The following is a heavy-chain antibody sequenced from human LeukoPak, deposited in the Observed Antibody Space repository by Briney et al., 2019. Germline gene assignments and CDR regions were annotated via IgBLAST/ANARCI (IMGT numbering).Heavy chain of an antibody. Sequence: ASVKVSCKASGYTFTSYDINWVRQATGQGLEWMGWMNPNSGNTGYAQKFQGRVTMTRNTSISTAYMELRNLRSDDTAVYYCARDWGSERIIADYWGQGTLVTVSS. CDR1: GYTFTSYD. CDR3: ARDWGSERIIADY. J-gene: IGHJ4*02. V-gene: IGHV1-8*01. D-gene: IGHD2/OR15-2a*01. CDR2: MNPNSGNT.